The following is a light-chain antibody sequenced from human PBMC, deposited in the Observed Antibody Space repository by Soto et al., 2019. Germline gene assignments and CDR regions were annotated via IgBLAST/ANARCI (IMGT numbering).Light chain of an antibody. CDR2: EAS. CDR3: QQYRT. CDR1: QTVSSSY. Sequence: EMVLTQSLATLSVSPGERATLSCRASQTVSSSYLAWYQQNPGQAPRLLIYEASSRATGIPDRFSGSGSGTDFTLTISRLEPEDFAVYYCQQYRTFGQGTKVDI. J-gene: IGKJ1*01. V-gene: IGKV3D-20*02.